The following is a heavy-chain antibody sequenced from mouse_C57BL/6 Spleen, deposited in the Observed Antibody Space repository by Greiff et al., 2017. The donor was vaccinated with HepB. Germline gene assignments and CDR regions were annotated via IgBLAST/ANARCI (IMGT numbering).Heavy chain of an antibody. V-gene: IGHV3-6*01. CDR3: ARGSSGPDFFDY. CDR2: ISYDGSN. J-gene: IGHJ2*01. D-gene: IGHD3-2*02. Sequence: ESGPGLVKPSQSLSLTCSVTGYSITSGYYWNWIRQFPGNKLEWMGYISYDGSNNYNPSLKNRISITRDTSKNQFFLKLNSVTTEDTATYYCARGSSGPDFFDYWGQGTTLTVSS. CDR1: GYSITSGYY.